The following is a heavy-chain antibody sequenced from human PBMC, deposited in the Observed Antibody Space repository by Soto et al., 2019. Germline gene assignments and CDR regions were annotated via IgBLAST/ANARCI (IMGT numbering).Heavy chain of an antibody. CDR2: VSGSGETT. Sequence: PGGSLRLSCAASGFTFSGYAMSWVRQAPRKGLEWVSAVSGSGETTYYADSVKGRFTISRDNSQNTLYLRMNSLKAEDSAVYYCARDEHDSSGYYYDYWGQGTPVTVSS. J-gene: IGHJ4*02. V-gene: IGHV3-23*01. CDR1: GFTFSGYA. D-gene: IGHD3-22*01. CDR3: ARDEHDSSGYYYDY.